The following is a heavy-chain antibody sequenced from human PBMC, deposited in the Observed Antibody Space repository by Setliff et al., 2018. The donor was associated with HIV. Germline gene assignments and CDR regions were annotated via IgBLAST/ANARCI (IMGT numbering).Heavy chain of an antibody. J-gene: IGHJ6*03. CDR1: GYTFTSYY. V-gene: IGHV1-46*01. CDR2: INPSGGST. CDR3: ARNPRIAVAGTDYYYYVDV. D-gene: IGHD6-19*01. Sequence: GASVKVSCKASGYTFTSYYMHWVRQAPGQGLEWMGIINPSGGSTSYAQKFQGRVTMTRDTSTSTVYMELSSLRSEDTAVYYCARNPRIAVAGTDYYYYVDVWGKGTTVTVSS.